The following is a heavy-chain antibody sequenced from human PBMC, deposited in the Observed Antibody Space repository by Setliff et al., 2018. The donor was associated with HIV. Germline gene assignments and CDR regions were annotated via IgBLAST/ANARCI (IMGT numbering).Heavy chain of an antibody. J-gene: IGHJ6*04. CDR3: ARDIPFGDLLMLQAYMDV. Sequence: GGSLRLSCAASGFTFDDFGMSWVRQGPGKGLEWVSSINWNGGSTGYADSVKGRFTISRDNAKNSLYLQMNSLRAEDTALYYCARDIPFGDLLMLQAYMDVWGKGSTVTVSS. D-gene: IGHD3-10*01. CDR2: INWNGGST. CDR1: GFTFDDFG. V-gene: IGHV3-20*04.